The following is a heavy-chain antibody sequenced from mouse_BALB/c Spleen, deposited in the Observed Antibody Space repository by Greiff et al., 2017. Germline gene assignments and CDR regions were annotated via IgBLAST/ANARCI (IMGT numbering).Heavy chain of an antibody. Sequence: EVQVVESGGDLVKPGGSLKLSCAASGFTFSSYGMSWVRQTPDKRLEWVATISSGGSYTYYPDSVTGRFPISRDNAKNTLYLQMSSLKSEDTAMYYCARHGMDYWGQGTSVTVAS. V-gene: IGHV5-6*01. CDR2: ISSGGSYT. CDR1: GFTFSSYG. CDR3: ARHGMDY. J-gene: IGHJ4*01.